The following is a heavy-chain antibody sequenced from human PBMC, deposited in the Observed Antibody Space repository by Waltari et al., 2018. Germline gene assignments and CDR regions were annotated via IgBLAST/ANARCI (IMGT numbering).Heavy chain of an antibody. Sequence: EVQLLESGGGLVQPGGSLRLSCAASGFTFSSYAMSWVRQAPGKGLEVVSAISGRCCSTYYAVSVKGRFTISRDNSKNTLYLQMNSLRAEDTAVYYCAKVLVAGHVGFDYWGQGTLVTVSS. CDR3: AKVLVAGHVGFDY. V-gene: IGHV3-23*01. J-gene: IGHJ4*02. CDR1: GFTFSSYA. D-gene: IGHD6-19*01. CDR2: ISGRCCST.